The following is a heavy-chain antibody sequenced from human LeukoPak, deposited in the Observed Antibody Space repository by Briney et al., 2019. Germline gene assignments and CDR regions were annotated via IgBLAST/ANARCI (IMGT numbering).Heavy chain of an antibody. D-gene: IGHD3-16*02. Sequence: KTGGSLRLSCAASGFTFSSYSMNWVRQAPGKGLEWVSSISSSSSYIYYADSVKGRFTISRDNSKNTLYLQMNSLRAEDTAVYYCAKDAVWGSYRNWFDPWGQGTLVTVSS. CDR2: ISSSSSYI. V-gene: IGHV3-21*04. CDR1: GFTFSSYS. J-gene: IGHJ5*02. CDR3: AKDAVWGSYRNWFDP.